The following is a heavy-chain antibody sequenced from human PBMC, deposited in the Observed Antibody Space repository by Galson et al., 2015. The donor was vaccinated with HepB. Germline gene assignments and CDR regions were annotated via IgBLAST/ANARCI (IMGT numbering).Heavy chain of an antibody. CDR3: ARHTGEPLDY. CDR2: INSDGNSK. Sequence: SLRLSCAASGFTFSTYWMHWVRQAPGKGLVWVSYINSDGNSKTYVDAVKGRFTISRDNAKNTMYLQMNNLRAEDTAVYYCARHTGEPLDYWGPGVLFTVSP. J-gene: IGHJ4*02. V-gene: IGHV3-74*01. CDR1: GFTFSTYW.